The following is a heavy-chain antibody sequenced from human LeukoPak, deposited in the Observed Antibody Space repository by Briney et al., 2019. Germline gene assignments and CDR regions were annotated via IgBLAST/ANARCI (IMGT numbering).Heavy chain of an antibody. CDR2: ISSSSSTI. J-gene: IGHJ4*02. CDR1: GFTFSSYS. Sequence: GGPLRLSCAASGFTFSSYSMNWVRQAPGKGLEWVSYISSSSSTIYYADSVKGRFTISRDNAKNSLYLQMNSLRAEDTAVYYCARDLEYLGWDYWGQGTLVTVSS. V-gene: IGHV3-48*01. CDR3: ARDLEYLGWDY. D-gene: IGHD2/OR15-2a*01.